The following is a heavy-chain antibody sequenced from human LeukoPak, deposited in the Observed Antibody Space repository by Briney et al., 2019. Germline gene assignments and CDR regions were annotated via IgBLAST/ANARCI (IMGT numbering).Heavy chain of an antibody. CDR2: FNIDGSSP. Sequence: PGGPLSLFCEACGLTYNSYWMLCVRRAPGRGGVWVSHFNIDGSSPTCAVSVKGGFSISRDNDKNTLYLQMNSLRVEDTDVCSCARVPPWYLDLWGRGTMVTVSS. J-gene: IGHJ2*01. CDR1: GLTYNSYW. V-gene: IGHV3-74*01. CDR3: ARVPPWYLDL. D-gene: IGHD6-6*01.